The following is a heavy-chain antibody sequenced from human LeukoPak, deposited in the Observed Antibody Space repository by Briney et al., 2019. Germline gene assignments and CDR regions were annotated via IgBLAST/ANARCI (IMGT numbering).Heavy chain of an antibody. CDR3: ARSSGYYSSLFYMHV. J-gene: IGHJ6*03. V-gene: IGHV1-46*01. CDR2: INPSGDPT. D-gene: IGHD3-22*01. Sequence: ASVKVSCKASGYTFTSCYMHWVRQAPGQGLEWVGIINPSGDPTTYAQKFQGRVTMSSDMSTSTVYMELSSLRSEDTAVYYCARSSGYYSSLFYMHVLGKGTTVTVSS. CDR1: GYTFTSCY.